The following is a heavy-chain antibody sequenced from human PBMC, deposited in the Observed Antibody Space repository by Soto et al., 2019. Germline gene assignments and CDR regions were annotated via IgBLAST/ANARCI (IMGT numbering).Heavy chain of an antibody. CDR1: GGSFSGYY. CDR2: INHSGST. J-gene: IGHJ6*03. CDR3: ARAGNPLVDIVATTQRYYYYMDV. D-gene: IGHD5-12*01. Sequence: SETLSLTCAVYGGSFSGYYWSWIRQPPGKGLEWIGEINHSGSTNYNPSLKSRVTISVDTSKNQFSLKLSSVTAADTAVYYCARAGNPLVDIVATTQRYYYYMDVWGKGTTVTVSS. V-gene: IGHV4-34*01.